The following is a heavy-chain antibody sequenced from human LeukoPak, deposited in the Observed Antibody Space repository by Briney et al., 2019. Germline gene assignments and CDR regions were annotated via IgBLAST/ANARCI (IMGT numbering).Heavy chain of an antibody. Sequence: VKASCKASGYTFTGYYMHWVRQAPGQGLEWMGWINPNSGGTNYAQKFQGRVTMTRDTSISTAYMELSRLRSDDTAVYYCASFVVVPAADYFDYWGQGTLVTVSS. CDR3: ASFVVVPAADYFDY. V-gene: IGHV1-2*02. CDR2: INPNSGGT. J-gene: IGHJ4*02. D-gene: IGHD2-2*01. CDR1: GYTFTGYY.